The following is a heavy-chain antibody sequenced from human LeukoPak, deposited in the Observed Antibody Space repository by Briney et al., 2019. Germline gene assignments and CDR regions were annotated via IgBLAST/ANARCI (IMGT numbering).Heavy chain of an antibody. CDR1: GFSFSGYI. Sequence: TGGSLGLSCAASGFSFSGYIMNWVRQTPGKGLEWVSFIGTSGNTIYYADSVKGRFTVSRHAAKNTPYLQMNSLRAEDTAGYYCALDIWLDY. V-gene: IGHV3-48*01. J-gene: IGHJ4*01. CDR3: ALDIWLDY. CDR2: IGTSGNTI.